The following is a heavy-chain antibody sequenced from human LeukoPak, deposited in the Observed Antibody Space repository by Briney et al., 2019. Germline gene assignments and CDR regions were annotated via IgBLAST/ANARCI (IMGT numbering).Heavy chain of an antibody. D-gene: IGHD5-12*01. V-gene: IGHV3-23*01. Sequence: GSLRLSCAASGFTFSSYAMSWVRQAPGKGLDWVSAISDSGGSIYYADSVKGRFTISRDNAKNTLYLQMNSLRAEDTAVYYCTRDWRNLGYDYWGQGTLVTVSS. CDR2: ISDSGGSI. CDR3: TRDWRNLGYDY. CDR1: GFTFSSYA. J-gene: IGHJ4*02.